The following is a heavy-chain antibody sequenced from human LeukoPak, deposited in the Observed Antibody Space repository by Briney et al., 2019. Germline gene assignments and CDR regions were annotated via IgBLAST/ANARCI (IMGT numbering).Heavy chain of an antibody. CDR2: ISAYNGNT. CDR3: ARYLDRVRGLLLLDY. CDR1: GYTFTSYG. Sequence: GASVKVSCKASGYTFTSYGISWVRQAPGQGLEWMGWISAYNGNTNYAQKLQGRVTMTTDTSTSTAYMELRSLRSDDTAVYYCARYLDRVRGLLLLDYWGQGTLVTVSS. V-gene: IGHV1-18*01. J-gene: IGHJ4*02. D-gene: IGHD2/OR15-2a*01.